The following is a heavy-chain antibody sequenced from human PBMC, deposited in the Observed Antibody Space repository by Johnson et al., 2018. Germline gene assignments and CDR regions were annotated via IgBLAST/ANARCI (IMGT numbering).Heavy chain of an antibody. J-gene: IGHJ6*03. D-gene: IGHD3-22*01. CDR3: ARDVITGLRGLHYMDV. Sequence: QVQLQESGPGLVKPSETLSLTCTVSGGSISSYYWSWIRQSPGKGLEWIGSIYDSGSTNYNPSLKSRVTISVDMSKNQFSLKLSSVTAADTAVYFCARDVITGLRGLHYMDVWGRGTTVTVSS. CDR2: IYDSGST. CDR1: GGSISSYY. V-gene: IGHV4-59*01.